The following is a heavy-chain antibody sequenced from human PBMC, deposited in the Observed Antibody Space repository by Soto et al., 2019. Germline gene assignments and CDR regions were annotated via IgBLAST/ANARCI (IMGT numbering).Heavy chain of an antibody. CDR1: GFTFSSYE. V-gene: IGHV3-48*03. CDR3: SRDLGGYCSCGSCYYFDY. CDR2: ISSSGSTI. Sequence: GGSLRLSCAASGFTFSSYEMNWVRQAPGKGLEWVSYISSSGSTIYYADSVKGRFTISRDNAKNSLYLQMNSLRAEDAAVYYCSRDLGGYCSCGSCYYFDYWGQGTLVTVSS. D-gene: IGHD2-15*01. J-gene: IGHJ4*02.